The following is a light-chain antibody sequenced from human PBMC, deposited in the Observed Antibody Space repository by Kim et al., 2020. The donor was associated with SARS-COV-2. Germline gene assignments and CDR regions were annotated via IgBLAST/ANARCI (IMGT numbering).Light chain of an antibody. CDR1: TSDVGGHNY. CDR2: DVT. J-gene: IGLJ1*01. CDR3: ISYTTSTTLFYV. V-gene: IGLV2-14*03. Sequence: SITVSCTGTTSDVGGHNYVSWYQQYPGKAPKLMIYDVTNRPSGVSNHFSGSKSGNTASLTISGLQSEDEADYYCISYTTSTTLFYVFGTGTKVTVL.